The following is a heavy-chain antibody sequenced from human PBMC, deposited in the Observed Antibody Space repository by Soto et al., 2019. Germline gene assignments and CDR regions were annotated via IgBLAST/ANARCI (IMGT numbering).Heavy chain of an antibody. CDR1: GFTFSSYG. CDR2: IWYDGSNK. CDR3: ARDGEMATSSYFDY. J-gene: IGHJ4*02. Sequence: QVQLVESGGGVVQPGRSLRLSCAASGFTFSSYGMHWVRQAPGKGLEWVAVIWYDGSNKYYADSVKVRFTISRDNSKNTPYLQMNRLGAEDTAVYYCARDGEMATSSYFDYWGQGTLVTVSS. D-gene: IGHD5-12*01. V-gene: IGHV3-33*01.